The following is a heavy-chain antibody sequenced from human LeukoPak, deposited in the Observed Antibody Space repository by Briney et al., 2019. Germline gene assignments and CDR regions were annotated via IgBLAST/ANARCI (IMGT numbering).Heavy chain of an antibody. Sequence: GGSLRPSCAASGFTFSSYAMSWVRQAPGKGLEWVSAISGGGDNTYYADSVKGRFTISRDKSNNTLYLQMSSLRAEDTAVYYCAKGVYSGYDSLDYWGQGTLVTVSA. J-gene: IGHJ4*02. CDR1: GFTFSSYA. V-gene: IGHV3-23*01. CDR2: ISGGGDNT. CDR3: AKGVYSGYDSLDY. D-gene: IGHD5-12*01.